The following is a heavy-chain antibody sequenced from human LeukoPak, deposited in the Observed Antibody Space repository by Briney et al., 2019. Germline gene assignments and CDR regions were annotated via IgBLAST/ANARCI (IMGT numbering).Heavy chain of an antibody. Sequence: GGSLRLSCAVSGFSFSSYWMTWVRQTPGKGLEWVANIKQDGREKNYVDSVKGRFNVSRDNARNSVYLQMNSLRAEDTAVYFCVRDKMDRAVTGSLFDYWGQGTLVTVSS. CDR3: VRDKMDRAVTGSLFDY. J-gene: IGHJ4*02. V-gene: IGHV3-7*01. D-gene: IGHD3-10*01. CDR1: GFSFSSYW. CDR2: IKQDGREK.